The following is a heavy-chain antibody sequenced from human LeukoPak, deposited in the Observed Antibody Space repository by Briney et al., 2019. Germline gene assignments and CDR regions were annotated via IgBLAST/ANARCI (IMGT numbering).Heavy chain of an antibody. D-gene: IGHD3-10*01. CDR1: GFTFSSYS. CDR2: ISSSSSYI. CDR3: ASRTLRGVIIPYGMDV. V-gene: IGHV3-21*01. J-gene: IGHJ6*02. Sequence: PGGSLRLSRAASGFTFSSYSMNWVRQAPGKGLEWVSSISSSSSYIYYADSVKGRFTISRDNAKNSLYLQMNSLRAEDTAVYYCASRTLRGVIIPYGMDVWGQGTTVTVSS.